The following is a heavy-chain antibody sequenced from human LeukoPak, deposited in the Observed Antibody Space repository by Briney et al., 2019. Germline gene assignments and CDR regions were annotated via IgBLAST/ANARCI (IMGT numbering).Heavy chain of an antibody. Sequence: SETLSLTCTVSGGSISSYYWSWIRQPPGKGLEGIGYIYYSGSTNYNPSLKSRVTISVDTSKNQFSLKLSSVTAADTAVYYCARHVPNRYCSSTSCPFDLWGRGTLVTVSS. D-gene: IGHD2-2*01. CDR3: ARHVPNRYCSSTSCPFDL. V-gene: IGHV4-59*08. J-gene: IGHJ2*01. CDR2: IYYSGST. CDR1: GGSISSYY.